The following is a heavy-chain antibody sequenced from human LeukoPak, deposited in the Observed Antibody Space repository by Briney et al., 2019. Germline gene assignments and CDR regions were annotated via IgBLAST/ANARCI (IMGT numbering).Heavy chain of an antibody. D-gene: IGHD3-10*01. CDR2: ISYDGSNK. CDR3: AKMRLGTSGGSGYMDV. V-gene: IGHV3-30-3*02. CDR1: GFTFSSYA. Sequence: GGSLRLSCAASGFTFSSYAMHWVRQAPGKGLEWVAVISYDGSNKYYADSVKGRFTISRDNSKNTLYLQMNSLRAEDTAVYYCAKMRLGTSGGSGYMDVWGKGTTVTVSS. J-gene: IGHJ6*03.